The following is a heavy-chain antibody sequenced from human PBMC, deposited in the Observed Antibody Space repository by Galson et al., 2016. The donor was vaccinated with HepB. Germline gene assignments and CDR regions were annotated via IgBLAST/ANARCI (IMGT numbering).Heavy chain of an antibody. J-gene: IGHJ6*03. CDR2: IKQDGNEK. Sequence: SLRLSCAASGFTINVYWMTWVRQAPGKGLEWVANIKQDGNEKHYVDSVKGRFTISRDNANVSLHLEMNSLRAEDTAVYYCARRFPRYDILTDDYYYYLDVWGKGTTVTVSS. CDR1: GFTINVYW. CDR3: ARRFPRYDILTDDYYYYLDV. V-gene: IGHV3-7*03. D-gene: IGHD3-9*01.